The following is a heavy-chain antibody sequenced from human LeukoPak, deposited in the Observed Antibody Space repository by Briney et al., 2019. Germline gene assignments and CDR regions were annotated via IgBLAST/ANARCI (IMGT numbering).Heavy chain of an antibody. CDR3: ARHYYGDVYYFDF. D-gene: IGHD4-17*01. J-gene: IGHJ4*02. CDR1: GGSFSGYY. CDR2: INHSGST. V-gene: IGHV4-34*01. Sequence: SETLSLTCAVYGGSFSGYYWSWIRQPPGKGLEWIGEINHSGSTNYNPSLKSRVTISVDTSKNQFSLKLTSVTAADAAVYYCARHYYGDVYYFDFWGQGTLVTVSS.